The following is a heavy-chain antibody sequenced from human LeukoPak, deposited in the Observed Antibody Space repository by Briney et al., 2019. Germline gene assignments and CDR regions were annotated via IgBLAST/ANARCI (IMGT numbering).Heavy chain of an antibody. CDR3: AKDRVTYYDFWSGYQPRYNWFDP. J-gene: IGHJ5*02. CDR2: SSGSGGSA. Sequence: GGSLRLSCAASGFTFSSYAMSWVRQAPGKGLEWVSASSGSGGSAYYADSVKGRFTISRDNSKNTLYLQMNSLRAEDTAVYYCAKDRVTYYDFWSGYQPRYNWFDPWGQGTLVTVSS. V-gene: IGHV3-23*01. CDR1: GFTFSSYA. D-gene: IGHD3-3*01.